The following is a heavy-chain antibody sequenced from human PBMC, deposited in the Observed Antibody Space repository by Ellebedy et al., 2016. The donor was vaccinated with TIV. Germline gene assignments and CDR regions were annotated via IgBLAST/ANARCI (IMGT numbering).Heavy chain of an antibody. CDR3: AIPKARRGAAAGTFDY. J-gene: IGHJ4*02. CDR2: INHSGST. D-gene: IGHD6-13*01. CDR1: GGSFSGYY. V-gene: IGHV4-34*01. Sequence: SETLSLXXAVYGGSFSGYYWSWIRQPPGKGLEWIGEINHSGSTNYNPSLKSRVTISVDTSKNQFSLKLSSVTAADTAVYYCAIPKARRGAAAGTFDYWGQGTLVTVSS.